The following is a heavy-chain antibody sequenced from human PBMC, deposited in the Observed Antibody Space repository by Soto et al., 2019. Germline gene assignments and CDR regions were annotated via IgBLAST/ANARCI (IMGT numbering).Heavy chain of an antibody. Sequence: QVTLKESGPVLVKPTETLTLTCTVSGFSLSNARMGVSWIRQPPGKALEWLAHIFSNDEKSYSTSLKRRLTISEDTSKSQVVLTLTNMDPVDTATSCCARGIVVVPAAMYPWFDPWGQRTLVTVSS. CDR2: IFSNDEK. V-gene: IGHV2-26*01. CDR1: GFSLSNARMG. D-gene: IGHD2-2*01. CDR3: ARGIVVVPAAMYPWFDP. J-gene: IGHJ5*02.